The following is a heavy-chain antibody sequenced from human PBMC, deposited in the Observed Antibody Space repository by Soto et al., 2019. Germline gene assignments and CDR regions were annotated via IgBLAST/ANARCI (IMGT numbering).Heavy chain of an antibody. V-gene: IGHV4-39*01. J-gene: IGHJ5*02. CDR3: AMTITMVRGSSDWFDP. D-gene: IGHD3-10*01. Sequence: PSETLSLTCTVSGGSISSSSYYWGWIRQPPGKGLEWIGSIYYSGSTYYNPSLKSRVTISVDTSKNQFSLKLSSVTAADTAVYYCAMTITMVRGSSDWFDPWGQGTLVTVSS. CDR2: IYYSGST. CDR1: GGSISSSSYY.